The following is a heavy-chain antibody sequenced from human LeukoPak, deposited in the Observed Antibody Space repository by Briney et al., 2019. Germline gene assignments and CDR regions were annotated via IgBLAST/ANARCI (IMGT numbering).Heavy chain of an antibody. J-gene: IGHJ4*02. D-gene: IGHD5-18*01. CDR3: ARGGTNVDRAMVKNFDY. CDR2: INQSGST. CDR1: GGSFSGYY. V-gene: IGHV4-34*01. Sequence: PSETLSLTCAVYGGSFSGYYWSWIRQPPGKGLEWIGEINQSGSTNYNPSLKSRVTISVDTSKNQFSLKLSSVTAADTAVYYCARGGTNVDRAMVKNFDYWGQGTLVTDSS.